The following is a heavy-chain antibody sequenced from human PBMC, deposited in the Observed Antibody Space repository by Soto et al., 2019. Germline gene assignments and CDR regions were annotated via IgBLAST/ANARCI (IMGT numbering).Heavy chain of an antibody. CDR3: ARDSCPVMDYDILTGYYPTCYYYGMDV. CDR2: ISYDGSNK. CDR1: GFTFSSYA. Sequence: QVQLVESGGGVVQPGRSLRLSCAASGFTFSSYAMHWVRQAPGKGLEWVAVISYDGSNKYYADSVKGRFTISRDNSKNTLYLQMNSRRAEDTAVYYCARDSCPVMDYDILTGYYPTCYYYGMDVWGQGTTVTVSS. D-gene: IGHD3-9*01. V-gene: IGHV3-30-3*01. J-gene: IGHJ6*02.